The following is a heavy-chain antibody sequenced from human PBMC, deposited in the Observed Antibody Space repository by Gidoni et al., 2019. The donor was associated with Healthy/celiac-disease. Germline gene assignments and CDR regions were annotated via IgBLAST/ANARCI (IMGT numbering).Heavy chain of an antibody. CDR3: AKDRARAIFGVVIGYYYYYYYMDV. V-gene: IGHV3-23*01. D-gene: IGHD3-3*01. CDR1: GFTFSSYA. Sequence: EVQLLESGGGLVQPGGSLRLSCAASGFTFSSYAMSWVRQAPGKGLEWVSAISGSGGSTYYADSVKGRFTISRDNSKNTLYLQMNSLRAEDTAVYYCAKDRARAIFGVVIGYYYYYYYMDVWGKGTTVTVSS. J-gene: IGHJ6*03. CDR2: ISGSGGST.